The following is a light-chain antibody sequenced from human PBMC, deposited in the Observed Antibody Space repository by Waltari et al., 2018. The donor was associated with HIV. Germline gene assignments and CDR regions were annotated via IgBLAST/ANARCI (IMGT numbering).Light chain of an antibody. CDR1: RSNIGVES. V-gene: IGLV1-51*02. CDR2: EHE. Sequence: QSMLTQPPSVSAAPGQKVTISCSGSRSNIGVESVSWSLQLPGAAPKPLSDEHEKRPAVIPDRFAGSKSGQSATLAITGLQTGDEAVYYCGAWDTYLQTLVFGGGTKLAVL. J-gene: IGLJ3*02. CDR3: GAWDTYLQTLV.